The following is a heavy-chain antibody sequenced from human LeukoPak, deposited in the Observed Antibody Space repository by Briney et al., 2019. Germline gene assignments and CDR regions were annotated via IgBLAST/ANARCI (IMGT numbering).Heavy chain of an antibody. V-gene: IGHV3-23*01. CDR3: ARGDYGDYNFPGGYFDY. D-gene: IGHD4-17*01. CDR2: ISGSST. Sequence: GGSLRLSCAASGFTFSSYAMSWVRQAPGKGLEWVSSISGSSTYYAHSVKGRFTISRDNSKNTLYLQLSSLRAEDTAVYYCARGDYGDYNFPGGYFDYWGQGTLVTVSS. CDR1: GFTFSSYA. J-gene: IGHJ4*02.